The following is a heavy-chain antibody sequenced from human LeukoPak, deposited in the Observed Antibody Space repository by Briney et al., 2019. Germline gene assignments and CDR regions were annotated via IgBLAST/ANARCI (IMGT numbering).Heavy chain of an antibody. V-gene: IGHV3-21*01. D-gene: IGHD1-26*01. CDR1: GFTFSSYS. Sequence: GGSLRLSCAASGFTFSSYSMNWVRQAPGKGLEWVSSISSSSTHLYHADSVKGRFAISRDNAKNSLYLQMNSLRAEETAVYYCARDLIVEGTAILGYWGQGTLVTVSS. J-gene: IGHJ4*02. CDR2: ISSSSTHL. CDR3: ARDLIVEGTAILGY.